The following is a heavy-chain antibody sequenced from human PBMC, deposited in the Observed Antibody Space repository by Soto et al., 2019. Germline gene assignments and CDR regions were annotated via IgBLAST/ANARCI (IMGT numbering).Heavy chain of an antibody. CDR2: ISYDGSNK. CDR1: GFTFSSYG. D-gene: IGHD3-3*01. Sequence: QVQLVESGGGVVQPGRSLRLSCAASGFTFSSYGMHWVRQAPGKGLEWVAVISYDGSNKYYADSVKGRFTISRDNSKNTLYLQMNSLRAEDTAVYYCAKVFGKGRYFYYYYIEFWVKGTTVTVSS. V-gene: IGHV3-30*18. CDR3: AKVFGKGRYFYYYYIEF. J-gene: IGHJ6*03.